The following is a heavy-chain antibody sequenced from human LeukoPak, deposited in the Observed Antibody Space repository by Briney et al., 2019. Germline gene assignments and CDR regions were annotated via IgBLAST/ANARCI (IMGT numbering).Heavy chain of an antibody. J-gene: IGHJ4*02. CDR1: GGSISSYY. Sequence: SETLSLTCTVSGGSISSYYWSWIRQPPGKGLEWIGYIYYSGRTNYNPSLKSRVTIFIDKFKNQFSLKLRSVTAADTAVYYCASAYYDSTGYYYALGYWGQGTLVTVSS. CDR2: IYYSGRT. V-gene: IGHV4-59*01. D-gene: IGHD3-22*01. CDR3: ASAYYDSTGYYYALGY.